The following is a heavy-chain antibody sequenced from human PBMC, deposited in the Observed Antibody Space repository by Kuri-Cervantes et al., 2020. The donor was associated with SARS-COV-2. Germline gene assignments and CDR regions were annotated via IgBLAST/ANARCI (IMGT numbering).Heavy chain of an antibody. CDR2: IIPIFGTA. V-gene: IGHV1-69*13. J-gene: IGHJ3*02. D-gene: IGHD3-10*01. Sequence: SVKVSCKASGGTFSSYVISWVRQAPGQGLEWMGRIIPIFGTANYAQKSQGRVTITADESTSTAYMELSSLGYEDTAVYYCAREWDYYGSGYIWGQGTTVTVSS. CDR1: GGTFSSYV. CDR3: AREWDYYGSGYI.